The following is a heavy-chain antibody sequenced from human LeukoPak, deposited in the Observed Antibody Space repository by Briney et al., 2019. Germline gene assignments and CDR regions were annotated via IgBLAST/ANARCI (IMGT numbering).Heavy chain of an antibody. Sequence: ASVKVSCKASGYTFTSYGISWVRQAPGQGLEWMGWISAYNGSTNYAQKLQGRVTMTTDTSTSTAYMELRSLRSDDTAVYYCARHPMYYDSSGSFDYWGQGTLVTVSS. J-gene: IGHJ4*02. D-gene: IGHD3-22*01. CDR1: GYTFTSYG. CDR3: ARHPMYYDSSGSFDY. V-gene: IGHV1-18*01. CDR2: ISAYNGST.